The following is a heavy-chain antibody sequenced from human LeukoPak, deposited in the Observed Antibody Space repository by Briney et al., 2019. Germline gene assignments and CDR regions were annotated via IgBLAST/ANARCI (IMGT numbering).Heavy chain of an antibody. D-gene: IGHD2-8*01. J-gene: IGHJ4*02. CDR2: IKQDGSEK. Sequence: PGGSLRLSCAASGFTFSSYWMSWVRQAPGKGLEWVANIKQDGSEKYYVDSVKGRFTISRDNAKNSVYLQMNSLRAEDTAVYYCARGGGLMAPLPDYWGQETLATFSS. V-gene: IGHV3-7*01. CDR1: GFTFSSYW. CDR3: ARGGGLMAPLPDY.